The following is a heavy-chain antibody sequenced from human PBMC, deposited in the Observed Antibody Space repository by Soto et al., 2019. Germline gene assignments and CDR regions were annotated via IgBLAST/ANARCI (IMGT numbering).Heavy chain of an antibody. J-gene: IGHJ4*02. D-gene: IGHD3-9*01. CDR3: ARVPAPSPNDWGRSPGPPFFDY. V-gene: IGHV1-3*01. CDR2: INAGNGNT. CDR1: GYTFTSYA. Sequence: ASVKVSYKASGYTFTSYAMHWVRQAPGQRLEWMGWINAGNGNTKYSQKFQGRVTITREKSASTAYMGLSSLRSEDTAVYYCARVPAPSPNDWGRSPGPPFFDYWGQGTLVTVSS.